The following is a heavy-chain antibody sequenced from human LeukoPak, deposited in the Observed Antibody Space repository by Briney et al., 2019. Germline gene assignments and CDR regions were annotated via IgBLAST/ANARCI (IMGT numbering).Heavy chain of an antibody. J-gene: IGHJ3*02. CDR2: IEYSGSS. V-gene: IGHV4-39*07. CDR1: GGSISVTSSY. D-gene: IGHD3-3*01. Sequence: SETLSLTCSVSGGSISVTSSYWGWIRQTPGKGLQWIGSIEYSGSSYFNPSLKSRVSISVDTSMNQFSLRLSSVTAADTAIYYCARVEILSQDAFDIWGQGTVVTVSS. CDR3: ARVEILSQDAFDI.